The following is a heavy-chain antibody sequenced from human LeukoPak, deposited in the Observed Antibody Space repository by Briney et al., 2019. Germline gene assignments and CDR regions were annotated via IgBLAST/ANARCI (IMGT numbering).Heavy chain of an antibody. V-gene: IGHV3-48*03. J-gene: IGHJ4*02. CDR2: ISSGGNTE. CDR3: ARDTVNGPFVISLDY. Sequence: GGSLRLSCAAPGFTFSSDEMNWVRQAPGKGPEWVSHISSGGNTEYYADSVRGRFTMSRDNAKNLVYLQMNSLRDEDTAVYYCARDTVNGPFVISLDYWGQGALVTVSS. CDR1: GFTFSSDE. D-gene: IGHD2-8*01.